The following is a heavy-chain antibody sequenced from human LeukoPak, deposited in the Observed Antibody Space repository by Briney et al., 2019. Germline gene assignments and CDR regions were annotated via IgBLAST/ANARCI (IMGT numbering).Heavy chain of an antibody. V-gene: IGHV3-11*06. CDR3: ARSDYCGGDCYSSLSNY. D-gene: IGHD2-21*02. CDR1: GFTFSDYY. J-gene: IGHJ4*02. Sequence: GGSLRLSCAASGFTFSDYYMSWIRQAPGKGLEWVSYISSSSSYTNYADSVKGRFTISRDNAKNSLYLQMNSLRAEDTAVYFCARSDYCGGDCYSSLSNYWGQGTLVTVSS. CDR2: ISSSSSYT.